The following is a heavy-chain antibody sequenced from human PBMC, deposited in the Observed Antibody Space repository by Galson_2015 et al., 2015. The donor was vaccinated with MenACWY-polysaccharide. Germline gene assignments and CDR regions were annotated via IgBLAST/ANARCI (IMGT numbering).Heavy chain of an antibody. J-gene: IGHJ4*02. CDR3: ARDRDQWLVEENYFDY. V-gene: IGHV3-48*01. CDR2: ISSSSSTM. Sequence: SLRLSCAASGFTFSSYSMNWVRQAPGKGLEWVSYISSSSSTMYYADSVKGRFTISRDNAKNSLYLQMNSLRAEDTAVYYCARDRDQWLVEENYFDYWGQGTLVTVSS. CDR1: GFTFSSYS. D-gene: IGHD6-19*01.